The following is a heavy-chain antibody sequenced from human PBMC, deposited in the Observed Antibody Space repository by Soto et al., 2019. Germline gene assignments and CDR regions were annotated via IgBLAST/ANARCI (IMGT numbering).Heavy chain of an antibody. V-gene: IGHV3-9*01. D-gene: IGHD6-13*01. CDR2: ITRNSGYI. Sequence: EVLLVESGGGLVQPGRSLRLSCAASGFTFDDYAMHWVRQAPGKGLEWVSYITRNSGYIRYADSVKGRFTISRDNANNSLYLQMNSLKPEDTAFYYSAKALYGSSSSPIDYWGQGTLVTVSS. J-gene: IGHJ4*02. CDR3: AKALYGSSSSPIDY. CDR1: GFTFDDYA.